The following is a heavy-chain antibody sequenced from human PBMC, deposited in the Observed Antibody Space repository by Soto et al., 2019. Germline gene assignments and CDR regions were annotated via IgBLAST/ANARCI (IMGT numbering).Heavy chain of an antibody. CDR1: GASITTYY. V-gene: IGHV4-59*12. CDR3: ARSQTTVTSYDY. CDR2: IYHSGST. Sequence: SETLSLTCTVSGASITTYYWSWIRQPPGKGLEWIGYIYHSGSTYYNPSLKSRVTISVDRSKNQFSLKLSSVTAADTAVYYCARSQTTVTSYDYWGQGTLVTVSS. J-gene: IGHJ4*02. D-gene: IGHD4-17*01.